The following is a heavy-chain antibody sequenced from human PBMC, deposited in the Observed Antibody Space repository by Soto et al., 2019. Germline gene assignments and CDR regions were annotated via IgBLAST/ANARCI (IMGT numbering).Heavy chain of an antibody. CDR3: AKKVNSGPGSQYFDY. CDR2: FRTSGDGGNT. Sequence: GGSLRLSCAASGFTFSSYSMSWVRQAPGKGLEWVSGFRTSGDGGNTYYADSVKGRFTISRDNSKNMLFLQMNSLRAEDTAIYYCAKKVNSGPGSQYFDYWGPGTMVTV. D-gene: IGHD3-10*01. J-gene: IGHJ4*02. CDR1: GFTFSSYS. V-gene: IGHV3-23*01.